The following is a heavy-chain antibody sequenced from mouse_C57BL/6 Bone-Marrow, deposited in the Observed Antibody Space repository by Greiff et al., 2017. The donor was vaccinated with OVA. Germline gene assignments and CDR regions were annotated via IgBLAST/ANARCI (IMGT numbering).Heavy chain of an antibody. CDR3: ARWGAYYDYDVWYFDV. V-gene: IGHV1-72*01. D-gene: IGHD2-4*01. CDR1: GYTFTSYW. J-gene: IGHJ1*03. Sequence: QVQLQQPGAELVKPGASVKLSCKASGYTFTSYWMHWVKQRPGRGLEWIGRIDPNSGGTKYNEKFKSKATLTVAKPSSTAYMQLSSLTSEDSAVYYCARWGAYYDYDVWYFDVWGTGTTVTVSS. CDR2: IDPNSGGT.